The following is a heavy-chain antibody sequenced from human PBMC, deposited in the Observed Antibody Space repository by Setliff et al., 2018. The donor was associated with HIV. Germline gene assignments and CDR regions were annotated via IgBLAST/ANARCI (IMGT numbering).Heavy chain of an antibody. J-gene: IGHJ5*02. CDR1: GGSFGVYR. V-gene: IGHV4-4*07. D-gene: IGHD3-10*01. CDR2: IDSSGTT. CDR3: ARDRCSSGLGSYGP. Sequence: SETLSLTCTISGGSFGVYRWSWIRQSAGRGLEWIGRIDSSGTTDYKPSLKGRVAISVDTSRNQFSLRVTSVTAADTAVYFCARDRCSSGLGSYGPWGPGILVTVSS.